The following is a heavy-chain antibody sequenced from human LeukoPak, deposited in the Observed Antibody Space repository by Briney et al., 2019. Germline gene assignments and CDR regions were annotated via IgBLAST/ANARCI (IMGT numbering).Heavy chain of an antibody. V-gene: IGHV1-69*05. CDR3: ARDRYYDSSGYNHDY. J-gene: IGHJ4*02. D-gene: IGHD3-22*01. CDR1: GGTFSSYA. CDR2: IIPIFGTA. Sequence: SVKVSCEASGGTFSSYAISWVRQAPGQGLEWRGGIIPIFGTANYAQKFQGRVTITTDESTSTAYMELCSLRSEDTAVYYCARDRYYDSSGYNHDYWGQGTLVTVSS.